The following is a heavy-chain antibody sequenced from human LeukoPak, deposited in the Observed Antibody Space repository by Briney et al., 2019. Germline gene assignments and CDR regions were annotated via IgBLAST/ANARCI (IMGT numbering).Heavy chain of an antibody. Sequence: GGTLRLSCAASGFTFSSYGMSWVRQAPGKGLEWVTIISYDGTNKYYADSVKGRFTISRDNSKNTLFLQMNSLRAEDTAVYYCARSNYYDSRSWGFDIWGQGTMVTVSS. CDR3: ARSNYYDSRSWGFDI. CDR1: GFTFSSYG. V-gene: IGHV3-30*03. D-gene: IGHD3-22*01. J-gene: IGHJ3*02. CDR2: ISYDGTNK.